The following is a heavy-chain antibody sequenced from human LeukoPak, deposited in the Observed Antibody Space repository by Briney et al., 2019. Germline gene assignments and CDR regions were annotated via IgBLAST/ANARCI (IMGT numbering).Heavy chain of an antibody. CDR3: ARDSGSSGWTDAFDI. V-gene: IGHV3-21*01. CDR1: GFTFSSYS. J-gene: IGHJ3*02. Sequence: GGSLRLSCAASGFTFSSYSMNWVRQAPGKGLEWVSSISSSSSYIYYADSVKGRFTISRDNAKNSLYLQMNSLRAEDTAVYYCARDSGSSGWTDAFDIWGQGTMVTVSS. D-gene: IGHD6-19*01. CDR2: ISSSSSYI.